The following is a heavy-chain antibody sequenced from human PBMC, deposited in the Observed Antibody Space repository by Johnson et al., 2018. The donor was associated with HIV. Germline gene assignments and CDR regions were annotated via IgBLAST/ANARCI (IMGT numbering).Heavy chain of an antibody. CDR2: ISGSGGST. Sequence: VQLVESGGGLVKPGGSLRLSCAASGFTVSGHYMNWVRQAPGKGLEWVSAISGSGGSTYYADSVKGRFTISRDNSKNTLYLQRNSLRAEDTAVYYCARAGRYSSSWYGGAFDIWGQGTMVTVSS. CDR1: GFTVSGHY. CDR3: ARAGRYSSSWYGGAFDI. D-gene: IGHD6-13*01. V-gene: IGHV3-23*04. J-gene: IGHJ3*02.